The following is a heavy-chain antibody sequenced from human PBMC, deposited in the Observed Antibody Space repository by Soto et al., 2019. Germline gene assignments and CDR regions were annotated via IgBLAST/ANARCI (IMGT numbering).Heavy chain of an antibody. CDR3: ARDLIAARPPYYSGMDV. CDR1: GGTFSSYA. Sequence: QVQLVQSGAEVKKPGSSVKVSCKASGGTFSSYAISWVRQAPGQGLEWMGGIIPIFGTANYGQKFQGRVTITADESTSTAYMELSSLRSEDTAVYYGARDLIAARPPYYSGMDVWGQGTTVTV. CDR2: IIPIFGTA. V-gene: IGHV1-69*12. D-gene: IGHD6-6*01. J-gene: IGHJ6*02.